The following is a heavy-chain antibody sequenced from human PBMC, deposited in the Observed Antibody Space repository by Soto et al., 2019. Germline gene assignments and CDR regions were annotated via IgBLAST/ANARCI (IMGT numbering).Heavy chain of an antibody. CDR3: AREISNPHPYFDY. Sequence: SVKVSCKASGGTFSSYAISWVRQAPGQGLEWMGGIIPIFGTANYAQKFQGRVTITADESTSTAYMELSSLRSEDTAVYYCAREISNPHPYFDYWGQGTLVTVST. J-gene: IGHJ4*02. V-gene: IGHV1-69*13. D-gene: IGHD4-4*01. CDR1: GGTFSSYA. CDR2: IIPIFGTA.